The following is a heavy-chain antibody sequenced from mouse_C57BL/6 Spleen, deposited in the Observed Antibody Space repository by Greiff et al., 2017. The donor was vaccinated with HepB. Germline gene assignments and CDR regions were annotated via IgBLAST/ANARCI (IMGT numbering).Heavy chain of an antibody. Sequence: DVKLVESGPGLVKPSQSLSLTCSVTGYSITSGYYWNWIRQFPGNKLEWMGYISYDGSNNYNPSLKNRISITRDTSKNQFFLKLNSVSTEDTATYYCAREGYGSSYGYFDYWGQGTTLTVSS. CDR2: ISYDGSN. J-gene: IGHJ2*01. V-gene: IGHV3-6*01. D-gene: IGHD1-1*01. CDR3: AREGYGSSYGYFDY. CDR1: GYSITSGYY.